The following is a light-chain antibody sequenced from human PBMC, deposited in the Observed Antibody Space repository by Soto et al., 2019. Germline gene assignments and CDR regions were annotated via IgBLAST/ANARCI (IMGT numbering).Light chain of an antibody. CDR3: MQSTQLPPT. CDR1: QSLLHITGETF. V-gene: IGKV2D-29*02. Sequence: DVVMTQTPLSLSVAPGQPASISCKSNQSLLHITGETFLFWYLQKPGESPQLLIYEVSTRVSGVPDRFSGSGSVTDFTLEISRVETDDVGIYYCMQSTQLPPTFGQGTRLGIE. CDR2: EVS. J-gene: IGKJ5*01.